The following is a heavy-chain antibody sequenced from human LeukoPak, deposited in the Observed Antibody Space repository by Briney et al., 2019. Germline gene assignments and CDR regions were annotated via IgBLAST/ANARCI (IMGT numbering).Heavy chain of an antibody. J-gene: IGHJ4*02. Sequence: GGSLRLSCEASGFTFNNYAMHWVRQAPGEGLEWVAGISWNSGSIGYADSVKGRFTISRDNAKTSLYLQMNSLRAEDTAVYYCARDLSGVTGYTYGRGIDYWGQGTLVTVSS. D-gene: IGHD5-18*01. CDR2: ISWNSGSI. V-gene: IGHV3-9*01. CDR1: GFTFNNYA. CDR3: ARDLSGVTGYTYGRGIDY.